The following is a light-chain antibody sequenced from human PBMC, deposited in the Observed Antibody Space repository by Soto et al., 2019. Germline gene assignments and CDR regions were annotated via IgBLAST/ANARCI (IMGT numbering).Light chain of an antibody. CDR1: SSNIGNYY. CDR2: END. Sequence: QSVLTQPPSVSAAPGQKVTISCSGSSSNIGNYYVCWYQHLPGTAPKFLIYENDKQPSGIPDRFSGSKSGTSATLDITGLQTGDEADYYCAAWDGNLRAVVFGGGTKLTVL. J-gene: IGLJ2*01. CDR3: AAWDGNLRAVV. V-gene: IGLV1-51*02.